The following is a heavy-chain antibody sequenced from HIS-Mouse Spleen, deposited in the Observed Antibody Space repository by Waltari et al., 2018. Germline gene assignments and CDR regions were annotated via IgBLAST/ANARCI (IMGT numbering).Heavy chain of an antibody. CDR3: AREFGLLPPISSRDYDAFDI. CDR1: ARSISSSRYY. D-gene: IGHD3-10*01. J-gene: IGHJ3*02. CDR2: IYYSGST. V-gene: IGHV4-39*07. Sequence: QLQLQESGPGLAKPSQTLSLTSTVSARSISSSRYYRGGSRRPPGKGLEWIGSIYYSGSTYYNPSLKSRVTISVDTSKNQFSLKLSSVTAADTAVYYCAREFGLLPPISSRDYDAFDIWGQGTMVTVSS.